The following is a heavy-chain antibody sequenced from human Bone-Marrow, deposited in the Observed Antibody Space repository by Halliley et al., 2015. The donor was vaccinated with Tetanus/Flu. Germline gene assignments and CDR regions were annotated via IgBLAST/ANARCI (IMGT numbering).Heavy chain of an antibody. CDR2: IYWTP. V-gene: IGHV4-31*02. D-gene: IGHD3-16*01. J-gene: IGHJ6*02. Sequence: GLEWIGNIYWTPYSNPSLKGRVSISIDPSKNQFSLNLSSVTDADTAVYFCARAHWVTYAMDVWGQGTTVTVSS. CDR3: ARAHWVTYAMDV.